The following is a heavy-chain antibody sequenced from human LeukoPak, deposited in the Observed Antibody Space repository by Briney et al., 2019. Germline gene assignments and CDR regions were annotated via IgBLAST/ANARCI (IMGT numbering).Heavy chain of an antibody. CDR3: AKDGRLEDRYYFDY. Sequence: PGGSLRLSCAASGFTFSTYWMHWVRQAPGKGLVWVSRINSDGSSSSYADSVNGRFTISRDNAKNTLYLQMNSLRAEDTAVYYCAKDGRLEDRYYFDYWGQGTLVTVSS. V-gene: IGHV3-74*01. J-gene: IGHJ4*02. CDR1: GFTFSTYW. CDR2: INSDGSSS. D-gene: IGHD2-15*01.